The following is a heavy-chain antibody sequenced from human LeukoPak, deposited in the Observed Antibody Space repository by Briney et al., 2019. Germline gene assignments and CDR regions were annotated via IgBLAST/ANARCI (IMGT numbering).Heavy chain of an antibody. V-gene: IGHV4-39*01. CDR3: ARASHWNQLHYFDY. D-gene: IGHD1-1*01. CDR2: FYFSGST. Sequence: SETLSLTCNVSGGSISSSTNYWGWIRQPPGKRLEWIGSFYFSGSTYIHPTLKSRVTISVDTSKNQFSLSLSSVTVAGTAVYYCARASHWNQLHYFDYWGQGTLVTVSS. J-gene: IGHJ4*02. CDR1: GGSISSSTNY.